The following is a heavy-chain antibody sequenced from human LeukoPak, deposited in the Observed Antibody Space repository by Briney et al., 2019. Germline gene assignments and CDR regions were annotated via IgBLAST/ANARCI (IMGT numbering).Heavy chain of an antibody. V-gene: IGHV3-30*04. Sequence: GGSLRLSCAAPGVTFSSYAMHWVRQALRKGGAWVAVISYDILNKYYADPVQRRLTISRDNSKNTLYLPMNSLRAEVTAVYSCSFGVTTGHGGQGPLVTVPS. D-gene: IGHD4-17*01. CDR3: SFGVTTGH. J-gene: IGHJ1*01. CDR1: GVTFSSYA. CDR2: ISYDILNK.